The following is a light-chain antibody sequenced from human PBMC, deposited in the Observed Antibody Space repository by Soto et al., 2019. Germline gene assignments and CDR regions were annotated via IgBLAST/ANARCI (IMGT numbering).Light chain of an antibody. CDR3: QLCASSPAWT. J-gene: IGKJ1*01. CDR1: QSITRSF. CDR2: GAS. V-gene: IGKV3-20*01. Sequence: EIVLTQSPGTLSLSPGERATLSCRASQSITRSFLVWYQQKPGQTPRLRIQGASIRAPGIPDRFNGSGSGSDFSLTMSRLEHEEVSVYYCQLCASSPAWTVREGTKVEIK.